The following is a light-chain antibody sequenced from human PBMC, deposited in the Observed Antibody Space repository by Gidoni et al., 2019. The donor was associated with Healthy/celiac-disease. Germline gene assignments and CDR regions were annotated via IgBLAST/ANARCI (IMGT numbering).Light chain of an antibody. V-gene: IGLV3-1*01. CDR3: QAWDSSTVV. CDR1: KLGDKY. Sequence: FELAPPPPLSFSPGQTASITCSGDKLGDKYACWYQQKPGQSPVLVIYQDSKRPSGIPERFSGSNSGNTATLTISGTQAMDEADYYCQAWDSSTVVFGGGTKLTVL. CDR2: QDS. J-gene: IGLJ2*01.